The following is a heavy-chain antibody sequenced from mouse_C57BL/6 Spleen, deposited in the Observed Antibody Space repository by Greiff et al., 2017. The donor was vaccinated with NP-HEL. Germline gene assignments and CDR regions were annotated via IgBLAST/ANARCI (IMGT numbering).Heavy chain of an antibody. Sequence: VQLQQSGPELVKPGASVKIPCKASGYTFTDYNMDWVKQSHGKSLEWIGDINPNNGGTIYNQKFKGKATLTVDKSSSTAYMELRSLTSEDTAVYYCAREDYDYDVGAMDYWGQGTSVTVSS. CDR3: AREDYDYDVGAMDY. CDR1: GYTFTDYN. J-gene: IGHJ4*01. V-gene: IGHV1-18*01. CDR2: INPNNGGT. D-gene: IGHD2-4*01.